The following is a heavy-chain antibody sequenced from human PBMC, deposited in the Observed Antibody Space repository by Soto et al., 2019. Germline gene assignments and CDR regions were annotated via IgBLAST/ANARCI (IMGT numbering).Heavy chain of an antibody. Sequence: SETLSLTCSVSGGSVNSGTSYWSWIRQSPVKGLEWLGYIHYTGRTDYNPSLKSRLTMSVDTSKNQFSLRLSSVTAADTAVYYCVTFQGSGPFAYWGPGTLVT. CDR3: VTFQGSGPFAY. J-gene: IGHJ4*02. D-gene: IGHD2-21*01. CDR1: GGSVNSGTSY. CDR2: IHYTGRT. V-gene: IGHV4-61*01.